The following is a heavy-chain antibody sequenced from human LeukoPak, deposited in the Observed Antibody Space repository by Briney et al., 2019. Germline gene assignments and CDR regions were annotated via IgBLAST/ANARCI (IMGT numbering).Heavy chain of an antibody. CDR2: ISGSGGST. J-gene: IGHJ6*03. CDR1: GFTFSSYA. D-gene: IGHD4-17*01. CDR3: AKDYYFGDYNYYYYYMDV. Sequence: GGSLRLSCGASGFTFSSYAMSWVRQAPGKGLEWVSAISGSGGSTYYADSVKGRFIISRDNSKNTLYLQMDSLRAEDTAVYYCAKDYYFGDYNYYYYYMDVWGKGTTFTVSS. V-gene: IGHV3-23*01.